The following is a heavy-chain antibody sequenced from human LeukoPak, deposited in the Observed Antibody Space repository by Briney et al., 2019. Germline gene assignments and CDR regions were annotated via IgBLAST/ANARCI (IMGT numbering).Heavy chain of an antibody. J-gene: IGHJ4*02. Sequence: GGSLRLSCAASGFTFSSYWMTWVRQAPGKGLEWVANIKQDGSEKYYVDSVKGRFTISRDNAKNSLYLQMNSLRAEDTAVYYCAREGGGSNYGPFDYGGQGTLVTVS. V-gene: IGHV3-7*01. CDR3: AREGGGSNYGPFDY. CDR2: IKQDGSEK. CDR1: GFTFSSYW. D-gene: IGHD1-26*01.